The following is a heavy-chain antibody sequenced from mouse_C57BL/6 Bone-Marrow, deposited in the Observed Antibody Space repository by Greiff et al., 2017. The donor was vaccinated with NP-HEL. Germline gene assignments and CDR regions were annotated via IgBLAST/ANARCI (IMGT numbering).Heavy chain of an antibody. D-gene: IGHD4-1*01. Sequence: VQLKQSGAELVRPGTSVKMSCKASGYTFTNYWIGWAKQRPGHGLEWIGDIYPGGGYTNYNEKFKGKATLTADKSSSTAYRQFRSMTSEDSAIYYCARSGTGTGYAMDYWGQGTSVTVSS. CDR1: GYTFTNYW. V-gene: IGHV1-63*01. J-gene: IGHJ4*01. CDR3: ARSGTGTGYAMDY. CDR2: IYPGGGYT.